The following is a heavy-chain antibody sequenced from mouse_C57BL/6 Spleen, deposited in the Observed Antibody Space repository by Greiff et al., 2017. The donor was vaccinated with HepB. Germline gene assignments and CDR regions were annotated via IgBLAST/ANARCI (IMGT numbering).Heavy chain of an antibody. J-gene: IGHJ2*01. D-gene: IGHD1-1*01. CDR2: IDPENGDT. Sequence: EVQLQQSGAELVRPGASVKLSCTASGFNIKDDYMHWVKQRPEQGLEWIGWIDPENGDTEYASKFQGKATITADTSSNTAYLQLSSLTSEDTAVYYCLYYYGSSPLDYWGQGTTLTVSS. CDR1: GFNIKDDY. V-gene: IGHV14-4*01. CDR3: LYYYGSSPLDY.